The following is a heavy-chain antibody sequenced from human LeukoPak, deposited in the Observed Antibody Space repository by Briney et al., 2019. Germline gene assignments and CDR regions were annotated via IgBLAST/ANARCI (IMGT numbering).Heavy chain of an antibody. CDR3: ARVLGLTLWFGELSAYYFDY. Sequence: XSXXGSTIYYADSVKGRFTISRDNAKNSLYLQMNSLRAEDTAVYYCARVLGLTLWFGELSAYYFDYWGQGTLVTVSS. J-gene: IGHJ4*02. CDR2: XSXXGSTI. D-gene: IGHD3-10*01. V-gene: IGHV3-11*01.